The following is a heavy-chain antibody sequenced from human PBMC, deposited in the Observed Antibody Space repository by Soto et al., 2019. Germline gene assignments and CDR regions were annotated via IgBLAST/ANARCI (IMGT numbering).Heavy chain of an antibody. J-gene: IGHJ4*02. CDR3: ASGRYDASGYFDY. Sequence: SVKVSCKASGYTFTSYDINWVRQATGQALEWMGWITPFNGNTKYAQKFQDRVTFTGDTSLNTAYMELSSLRSDDTAMFYCASGRYDASGYFDYWGQGTLVTVSS. V-gene: IGHV1-45*02. D-gene: IGHD3-22*01. CDR1: GYTFTSYD. CDR2: ITPFNGNT.